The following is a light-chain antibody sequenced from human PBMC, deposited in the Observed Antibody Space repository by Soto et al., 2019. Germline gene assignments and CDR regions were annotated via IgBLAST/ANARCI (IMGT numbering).Light chain of an antibody. Sequence: IVMTQSPATLSVSPGDTASLSCRAGQTIYSNVAWYQQRPGQAPRLIIYRASSRATGVPARFSGSGSGTEFTLTISSLQSEDFALYYCQQRSNWPITFGQGTRLEIK. V-gene: IGKV3-15*01. CDR1: QTIYSN. CDR2: RAS. J-gene: IGKJ5*01. CDR3: QQRSNWPIT.